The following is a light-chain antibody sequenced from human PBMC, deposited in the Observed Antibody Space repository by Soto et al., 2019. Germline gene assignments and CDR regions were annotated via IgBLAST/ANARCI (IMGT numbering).Light chain of an antibody. Sequence: DIQMTQSPYSLSASVGDRVTITCRASQSIRSYLNWYQQKPGKAPELLIYAASSLQSGVPSRFSGSGSGTDFTLTISSLQPEDFATYYCQQSYTTPLTFGGGTKVEIK. CDR3: QQSYTTPLT. J-gene: IGKJ4*01. CDR2: AAS. CDR1: QSIRSY. V-gene: IGKV1-39*01.